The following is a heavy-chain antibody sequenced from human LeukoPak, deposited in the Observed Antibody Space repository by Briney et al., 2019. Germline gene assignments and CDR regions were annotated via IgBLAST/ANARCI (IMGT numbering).Heavy chain of an antibody. D-gene: IGHD2-2*01. CDR3: ARAEQLLHLDGYIDWFDP. CDR1: GGSISSSSYY. CDR2: ILYSGST. J-gene: IGHJ5*02. Sequence: PSETLSLTCTVSGGSISSSSYYWGWIRQPPGKGLEWIGSILYSGSTYYNPSLKSRVTISVDTSKNQFSLKLTSVTAADTAVYYCARAEQLLHLDGYIDWFDPWGQGTLVTVSS. V-gene: IGHV4-39*01.